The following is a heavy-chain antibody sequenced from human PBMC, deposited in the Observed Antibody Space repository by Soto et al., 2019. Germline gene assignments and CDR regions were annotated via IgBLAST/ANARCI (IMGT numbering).Heavy chain of an antibody. J-gene: IGHJ6*02. CDR3: VRDWSTFWGMDV. Sequence: GGSLRLSCAASGFTFSTYWMNWVRRAPGKGLEWVANIKQDGSEKYYVDSVKGRFAISRDNAKDSLFLQMNNLRAEDTAVYYCVRDWSTFWGMDVWGQGTTVTVSS. CDR2: IKQDGSEK. V-gene: IGHV3-7*01. CDR1: GFTFSTYW.